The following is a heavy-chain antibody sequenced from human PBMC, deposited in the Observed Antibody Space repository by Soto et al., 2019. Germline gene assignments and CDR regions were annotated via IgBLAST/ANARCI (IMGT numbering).Heavy chain of an antibody. J-gene: IGHJ4*02. D-gene: IGHD1-26*01. CDR2: ISYDGSHK. V-gene: IGHV3-30*03. CDR1: GFLFDTYG. Sequence: VQLVESGGGVVQPERSLRLSCVASGFLFDTYGMHWVRQTPGKGLEWVAIISYDGSHKEYADSVKGRFAISRDNSENTLYLQLNNLGVEDTALYDCATSASSDHWGQGTQVTVSS. CDR3: ATSASSDH.